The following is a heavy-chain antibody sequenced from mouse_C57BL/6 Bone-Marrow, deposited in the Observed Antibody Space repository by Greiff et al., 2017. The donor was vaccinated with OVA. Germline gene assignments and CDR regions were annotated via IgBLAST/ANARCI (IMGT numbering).Heavy chain of an antibody. V-gene: IGHV1-81*01. D-gene: IGHD1-1*01. CDR1: GYTFTSYG. CDR2: IYPRSGNT. CDR3: ASDGISLYYAMDY. Sequence: QVQLKQSGAELARPGASVKLSCKASGYTFTSYGISWVKQRTGQGLEWIGEIYPRSGNTYYNEKFKGKATLTADKSSSTAYMELRSLTSEDSAVYFCASDGISLYYAMDYWGQGTSVTVSS. J-gene: IGHJ4*01.